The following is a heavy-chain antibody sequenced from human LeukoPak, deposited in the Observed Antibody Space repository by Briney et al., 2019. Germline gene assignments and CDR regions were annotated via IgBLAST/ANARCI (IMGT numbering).Heavy chain of an antibody. CDR3: AKGGLYYYYYMDV. J-gene: IGHJ6*03. V-gene: IGHV1-69*05. D-gene: IGHD3-16*01. Sequence: GASVKVSCKASGGTFSSYAISWVRQVPGQGLEWMGGIIPIFGTANYAQKFQGRVTITTDESTSTAYMELSSLRSEDTAVYYCAKGGLYYYYYMDVWGKGTTVTVSS. CDR1: GGTFSSYA. CDR2: IIPIFGTA.